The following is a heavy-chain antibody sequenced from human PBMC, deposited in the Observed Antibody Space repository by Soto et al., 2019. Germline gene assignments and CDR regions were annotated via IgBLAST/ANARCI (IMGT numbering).Heavy chain of an antibody. CDR2: INPNSGGT. CDR1: GYTFTGYY. J-gene: IGHJ5*02. Sequence: ASVKVSCKASGYTFTGYYMHWVRQAPGQGLEWMGWINPNSGGTNYAQKFQGRVTMTRDTSISTAYMELSRLRSDDTAVYYCARVGYYDFWSGYYSCFDPWGQGTLVTVSS. D-gene: IGHD3-3*01. V-gene: IGHV1-2*02. CDR3: ARVGYYDFWSGYYSCFDP.